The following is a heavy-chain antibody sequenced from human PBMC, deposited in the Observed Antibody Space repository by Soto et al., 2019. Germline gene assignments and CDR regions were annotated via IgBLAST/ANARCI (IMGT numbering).Heavy chain of an antibody. Sequence: GGSLRLSCAASGFTFSSYAMSWVRQAPGKGLEWVSAISGSGGSTYYADSVKGRFTISRDNSKNTLYLQMNSLRAEDTAVYYCATIWGPFQDLYNYFDYWGQGTLVTVSS. CDR2: ISGSGGST. J-gene: IGHJ4*02. V-gene: IGHV3-23*01. CDR3: ATIWGPFQDLYNYFDY. CDR1: GFTFSSYA. D-gene: IGHD3-16*01.